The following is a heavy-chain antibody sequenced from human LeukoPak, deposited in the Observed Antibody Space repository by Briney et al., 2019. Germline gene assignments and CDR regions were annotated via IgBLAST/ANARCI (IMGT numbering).Heavy chain of an antibody. J-gene: IGHJ4*02. D-gene: IGHD1-26*01. CDR3: ASGGSYFTFDY. CDR1: GFTVSTNY. Sequence: SGGSLRLSCAASGFTVSTNYMSWVRQAPGKGLEWVSVIYSGGSTYYADSVKGRFPISRDNSKNTLYLQMNSLRAEDTAVYYCASGGSYFTFDYWGQGTLVTVSP. CDR2: IYSGGST. V-gene: IGHV3-53*01.